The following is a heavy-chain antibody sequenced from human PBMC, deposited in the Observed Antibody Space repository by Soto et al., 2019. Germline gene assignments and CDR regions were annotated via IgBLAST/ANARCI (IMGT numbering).Heavy chain of an antibody. Sequence: QVQLVQSGAEVKKPGASVKVSCKASGYTFTDYYIHWVRQAPGQGLEWMGWINPNSGGTNYAQTFQGRVTMTRDTSITTAYMELSRLRSDDTAVYYCARSGNPNFAYWGQGTLVTVSS. D-gene: IGHD2-15*01. CDR3: ARSGNPNFAY. V-gene: IGHV1-2*02. CDR1: GYTFTDYY. J-gene: IGHJ4*02. CDR2: INPNSGGT.